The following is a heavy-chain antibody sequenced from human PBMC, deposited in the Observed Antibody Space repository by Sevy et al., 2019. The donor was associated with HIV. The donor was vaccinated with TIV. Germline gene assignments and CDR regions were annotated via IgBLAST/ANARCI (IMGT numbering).Heavy chain of an antibody. V-gene: IGHV3-13*01. CDR1: GFIFSNYD. CDR2: IGTLADT. D-gene: IGHD3-10*01. Sequence: GGSLRLSCVGSGFIFSNYDMHWVRQRTGKGLEWVASIGTLADTFYPDSVKGRFTISRENAKNSFFLQMNDLMVGDTAVYTCTKHGILPYGSGKAFDIWGRGTTVTVSS. J-gene: IGHJ3*02. CDR3: TKHGILPYGSGKAFDI.